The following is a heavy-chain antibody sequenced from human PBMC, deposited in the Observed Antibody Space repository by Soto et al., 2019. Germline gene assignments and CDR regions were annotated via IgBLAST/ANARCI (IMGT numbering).Heavy chain of an antibody. D-gene: IGHD1-26*01. Sequence: QVQLVESGGGVVQPGRSLRLSCAASGFTFSSYGMHWVRQAPGKGLEWVAVISYDGSNKYYADSVKGRFTISRDNSKNTLYLQMNSLRAEDTAVYYCARMFSYTDYWGQGILVTVSS. V-gene: IGHV3-30*03. CDR2: ISYDGSNK. CDR1: GFTFSSYG. J-gene: IGHJ4*02. CDR3: ARMFSYTDY.